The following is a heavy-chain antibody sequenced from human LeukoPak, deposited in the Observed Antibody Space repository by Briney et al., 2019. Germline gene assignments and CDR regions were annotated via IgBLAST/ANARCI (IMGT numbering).Heavy chain of an antibody. V-gene: IGHV4-59*01. CDR3: ARHRSDTGGKKGVNWFDP. Sequence: SETLSLTCSVSGGSIKNYYWSWIRQPPGKGLEWLGNIYFGGTTDYNSSLKSRLTVSVDTFKNQLSLNLQSVTAADTATYYCARHRSDTGGKKGVNWFDPWGQGTLVTVSS. CDR2: IYFGGTT. J-gene: IGHJ5*02. CDR1: GGSIKNYY. D-gene: IGHD4-23*01.